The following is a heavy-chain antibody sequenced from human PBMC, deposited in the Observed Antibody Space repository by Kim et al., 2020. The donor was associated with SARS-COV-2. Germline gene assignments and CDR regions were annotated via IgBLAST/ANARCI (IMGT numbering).Heavy chain of an antibody. CDR2: INTNTGNP. J-gene: IGHJ5*02. V-gene: IGHV7-4-1*02. D-gene: IGHD3-9*01. CDR3: AREGPDYDILTGIPEGANWFDP. CDR1: GYTFTSYA. Sequence: ASVKVSCKASGYTFTSYAMNWVRQAPGQGLEWMGWINTNTGNPTYAQGFTGRFVFSLDTSVSTAYLQISSLKAEDTAVYYCAREGPDYDILTGIPEGANWFDPWGQGTLVTVSS.